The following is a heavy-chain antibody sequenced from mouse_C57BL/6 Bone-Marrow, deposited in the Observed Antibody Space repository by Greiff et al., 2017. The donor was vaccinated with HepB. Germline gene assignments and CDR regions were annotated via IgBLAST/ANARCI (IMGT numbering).Heavy chain of an antibody. Sequence: VQLQQPGAELVKPGASVKLSCKASGYTFTSYWMHWVKQRPGQGLEWIGMIHPNSGSTNYNEKFKSKATLTVDKSSSTAYMQLSSLTSEDSAVYYCARYHDSNLRVFDYWGQGTTLTVSS. V-gene: IGHV1-64*01. CDR3: ARYHDSNLRVFDY. CDR1: GYTFTSYW. J-gene: IGHJ2*01. CDR2: IHPNSGST. D-gene: IGHD2-5*01.